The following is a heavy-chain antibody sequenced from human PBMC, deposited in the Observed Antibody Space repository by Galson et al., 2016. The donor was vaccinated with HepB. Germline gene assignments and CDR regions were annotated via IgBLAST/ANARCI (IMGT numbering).Heavy chain of an antibody. V-gene: IGHV1-69*13. Sequence: SVKVSCKASGGTFSSYAISWVRQAPGQGLEWMGGIIPIFGTANYAQKFHGRVTITADESTSTAYMELSSLRSEDTAVYYCARTIYAFGGVIAAEQYYFDYWGQGTLVTVSS. D-gene: IGHD3-16*02. CDR1: GGTFSSYA. CDR3: ARTIYAFGGVIAAEQYYFDY. CDR2: IIPIFGTA. J-gene: IGHJ4*02.